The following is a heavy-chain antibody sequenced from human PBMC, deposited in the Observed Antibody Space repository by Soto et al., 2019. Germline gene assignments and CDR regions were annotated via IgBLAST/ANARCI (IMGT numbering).Heavy chain of an antibody. Sequence: PGGSLRLSCAASGFTFSSYAMHWVRQAPGKGLEWVAVISYDGSNKYYADSVKGRFTISRDNSKNTLYLQMNSLRAEDTAVYYCARESYSGSYYYYYGMDVWGQGT. J-gene: IGHJ6*02. CDR1: GFTFSSYA. D-gene: IGHD1-26*01. CDR3: ARESYSGSYYYYYGMDV. V-gene: IGHV3-30-3*01. CDR2: ISYDGSNK.